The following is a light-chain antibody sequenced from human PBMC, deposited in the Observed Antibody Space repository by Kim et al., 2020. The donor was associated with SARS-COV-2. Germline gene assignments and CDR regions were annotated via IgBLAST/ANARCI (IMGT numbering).Light chain of an antibody. V-gene: IGKV3-20*01. J-gene: IGKJ2*02. CDR2: DAS. Sequence: IALTQSPGTLSLSPGETATLSCRASQSVAGKYVAWYQQKPGQAPRLLIFDASTRATGISDRFSGTGSGTDFSLTISRLEPEDFAVYYCQQYATSPCTFGQGTKLEI. CDR3: QQYATSPCT. CDR1: QSVAGKY.